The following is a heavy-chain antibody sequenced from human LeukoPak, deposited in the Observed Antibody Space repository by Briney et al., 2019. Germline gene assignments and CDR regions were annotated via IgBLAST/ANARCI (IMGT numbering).Heavy chain of an antibody. CDR2: ISSSSSYI. J-gene: IGHJ6*02. CDR1: GLTFSSYS. Sequence: PGGSLRLSCAASGLTFSSYSMNWVRQAPGKGLEWVSTISSSSSYIYYADSVKGRFTISRDNSKNTLYLQMNSLRAEDTAVYYCARDHPYDSSGYDYYYYYYGMDVWGQGTTVTVSS. D-gene: IGHD3-22*01. CDR3: ARDHPYDSSGYDYYYYYYGMDV. V-gene: IGHV3-21*01.